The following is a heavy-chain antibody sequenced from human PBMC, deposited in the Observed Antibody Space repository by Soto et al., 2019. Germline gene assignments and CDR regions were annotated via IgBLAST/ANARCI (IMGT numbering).Heavy chain of an antibody. Sequence: ASVKVSCKASGYTFTGYYMHWVRQAPGQGLEWMGWINPNSGGTNYAQKFQGWVTMTRDTSISTAYMELSRLRSDDTAVYYCAREGRGWESDAFDIWGQGTMVTVSS. CDR1: GYTFTGYY. J-gene: IGHJ3*02. CDR3: AREGRGWESDAFDI. V-gene: IGHV1-2*04. D-gene: IGHD6-19*01. CDR2: INPNSGGT.